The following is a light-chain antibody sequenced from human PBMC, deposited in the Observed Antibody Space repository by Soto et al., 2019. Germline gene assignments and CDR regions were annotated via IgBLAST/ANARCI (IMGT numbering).Light chain of an antibody. CDR1: SSDVGGYNY. V-gene: IGLV2-8*01. J-gene: IGLJ2*01. Sequence: QSALTQPPSASGSPGQSVTISCTGTSSDVGGYNYVSWYQQHPGKAPKLMIYEVSKRPSGVPDRFSGSKSGNTASLTVSRLQAEDEADYYCSSYAGSNNYPVVFGGGTKLTVL. CDR2: EVS. CDR3: SSYAGSNNYPVV.